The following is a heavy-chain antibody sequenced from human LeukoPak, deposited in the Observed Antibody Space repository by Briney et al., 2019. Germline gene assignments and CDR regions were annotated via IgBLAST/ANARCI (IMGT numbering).Heavy chain of an antibody. Sequence: PSETLSLTCAVYGGSFSGYYWNWIRQSPGKGLEWIGEINQSGSTYYNPSLKSRVTISVDTSKNQFSLKLSSVTAADTAVYYCGSGYSYGYDYWGQGTLVTVSS. CDR3: GSGYSYGYDY. V-gene: IGHV4-34*01. CDR2: INQSGST. J-gene: IGHJ4*02. CDR1: GGSFSGYY. D-gene: IGHD5-18*01.